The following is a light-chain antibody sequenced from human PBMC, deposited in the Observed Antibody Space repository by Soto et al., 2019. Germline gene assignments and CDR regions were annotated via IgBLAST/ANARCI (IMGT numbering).Light chain of an antibody. CDR1: NSNIESNT. V-gene: IGLV1-44*01. CDR2: SNN. CDR3: EAWGDSLNGHVV. Sequence: QSVLTQPPSASGTPGQRVTISCSGSNSNIESNTVNWYQQLPGTAPNLLIYSNNQRPSGVPARFSGSKSGTSASVAISGLQAVDAADYGCEAWGDSLNGHVVFGGGTQLTVL. J-gene: IGLJ2*01.